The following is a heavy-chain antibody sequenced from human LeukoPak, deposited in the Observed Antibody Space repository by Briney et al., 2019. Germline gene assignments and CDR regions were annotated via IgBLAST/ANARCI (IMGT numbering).Heavy chain of an antibody. CDR2: INPIFGTA. Sequence: SVKVSCKASGGTFSIYAISWVRQAPGQGLEWMGGINPIFGTANYAQKFPGRFTITADESTSTAYMELSSLRSEDTAVYYCAMGLGYCSGGSCYYNWFDPWGQGTLVTVSS. CDR3: AMGLGYCSGGSCYYNWFDP. D-gene: IGHD2-15*01. V-gene: IGHV1-69*01. J-gene: IGHJ5*02. CDR1: GGTFSIYA.